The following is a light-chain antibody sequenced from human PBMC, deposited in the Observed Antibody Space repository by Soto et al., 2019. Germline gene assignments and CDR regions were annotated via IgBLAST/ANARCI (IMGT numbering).Light chain of an antibody. CDR1: KNDIGVYDF. J-gene: IGLJ2*01. Sequence: QSVLTQPPSASGSPGQSVTISCTGTKNDIGVYDFVSWYQYHPGTGPKLLIYDVTERPSGVPHRFSGSKSGNTASLTISGLRADDEGDYYCCSYAGSYTLEVFGGGTKLTVL. V-gene: IGLV2-11*01. CDR3: CSYAGSYTLEV. CDR2: DVT.